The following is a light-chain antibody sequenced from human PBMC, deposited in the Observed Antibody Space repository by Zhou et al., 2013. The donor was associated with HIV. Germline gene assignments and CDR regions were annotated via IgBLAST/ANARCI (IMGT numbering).Light chain of an antibody. Sequence: DVVVTQSPLFLAVTLGQPASISCRSRQSLVHGDGTTYLSWYHQRPGQSPRRLIFNVSRRNTGVPDRFSGSGSGTDFTLKISRVEAEDVGFYYCMQGTYWPYTFGLGDQAGGSN. CDR2: NVS. CDR1: QSLVHGDGTTY. J-gene: IGKJ2*01. CDR3: MQGTYWPYT. V-gene: IGKV2-30*02.